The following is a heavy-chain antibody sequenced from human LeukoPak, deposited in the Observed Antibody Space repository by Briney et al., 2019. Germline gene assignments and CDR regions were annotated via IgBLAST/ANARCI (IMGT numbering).Heavy chain of an antibody. CDR2: IIPIFGTA. Sequence: GASVKVSCKASGGTFSSYAISWVRQAPGQGLEWMGGIIPIFGTANYAQKFQGRVTITADESTSTAYMELSSLRSEDTAVYYCARGVGEGYDPSVYYYYYMDVWGKGTTVTISS. J-gene: IGHJ6*03. V-gene: IGHV1-69*13. CDR3: ARGVGEGYDPSVYYYYYMDV. CDR1: GGTFSSYA. D-gene: IGHD5-12*01.